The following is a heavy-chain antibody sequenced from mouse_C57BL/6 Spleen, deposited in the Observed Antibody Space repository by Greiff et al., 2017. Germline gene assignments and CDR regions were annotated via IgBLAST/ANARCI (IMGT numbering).Heavy chain of an antibody. CDR3: AILLDY. CDR1: GFTFSSYG. J-gene: IGHJ2*01. V-gene: IGHV5-6*01. Sequence: EVKLMESGGDLVKPGGSLKLSCAASGFTFSSYGMSWVRQTPDKRLEWVATISSGGSYTYYPDSVKGRFTISRDKAKNTLYLQMSSLESEDTAMYYCAILLDYWGQGTTLTVSS. CDR2: ISSGGSYT. D-gene: IGHD2-10*01.